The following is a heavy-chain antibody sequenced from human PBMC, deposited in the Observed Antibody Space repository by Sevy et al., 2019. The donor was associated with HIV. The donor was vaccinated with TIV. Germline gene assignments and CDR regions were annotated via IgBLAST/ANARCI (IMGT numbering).Heavy chain of an antibody. D-gene: IGHD4-17*01. Sequence: GGSLRLSCAASGFTFSSYWMSWVRQAPGKGLEWVANIKQDGSEKYYVDSVKGRFTISRVNAKNSLYLQMNSLRAEDTAVYYCARAGDDGDYDYWGQGTLVTVSS. CDR1: GFTFSSYW. J-gene: IGHJ4*02. V-gene: IGHV3-7*03. CDR2: IKQDGSEK. CDR3: ARAGDDGDYDY.